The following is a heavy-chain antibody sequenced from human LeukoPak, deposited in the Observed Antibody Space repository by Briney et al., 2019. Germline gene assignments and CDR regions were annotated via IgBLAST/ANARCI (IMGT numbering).Heavy chain of an antibody. J-gene: IGHJ4*02. D-gene: IGHD6-13*01. Sequence: GGSLRLSCAASGFSFSSSAMSWVRQDPGKGLEWVATISGSGGKTYYADSVKGRFTISRDNSKNTLYLQMDSLRAEDTAVYYCARGAAAGKPYWGQGTLVTVSS. CDR1: GFSFSSSA. CDR3: ARGAAAGKPY. CDR2: ISGSGGKT. V-gene: IGHV3-23*01.